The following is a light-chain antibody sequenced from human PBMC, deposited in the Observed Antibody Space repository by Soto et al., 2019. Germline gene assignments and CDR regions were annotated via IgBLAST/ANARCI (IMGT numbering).Light chain of an antibody. J-gene: IGLJ3*02. CDR1: SSNIGSNT. CDR2: RNN. V-gene: IGLV1-44*01. CDR3: AAWDDSLNGRV. Sequence: QSVLTQPPSASGTPGQSVTLSCSGSSSNIGSNTVNWYQQLPGTAPKLLIYRNNQRPSGVPDRFSGSKSGTSASLAISGLQSEDEADYYCAAWDDSLNGRVFGGGTKLTVL.